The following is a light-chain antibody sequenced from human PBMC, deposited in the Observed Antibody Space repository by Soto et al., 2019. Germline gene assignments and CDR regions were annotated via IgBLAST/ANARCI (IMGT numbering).Light chain of an antibody. CDR3: QTWGTGILV. J-gene: IGLJ3*02. V-gene: IGLV4-69*01. CDR2: LNSDGSH. CDR1: SGHSSYA. Sequence: QLVLTQSPSASASLGASVKLTCTLSSGHSSYAIAWHQQQPEKGPRYLMKLNSDGSHSKGDGIPDRFSGSSSGAERYLTISSLQSDDEADYFCQTWGTGILVFGGGTKVTVL.